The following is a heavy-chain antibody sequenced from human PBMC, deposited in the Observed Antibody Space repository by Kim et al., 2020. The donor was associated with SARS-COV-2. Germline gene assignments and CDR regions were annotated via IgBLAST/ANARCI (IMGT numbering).Heavy chain of an antibody. CDR2: INPSGGST. CDR3: ASFGHRYYYGSGIDY. D-gene: IGHD3-10*01. J-gene: IGHJ4*02. V-gene: IGHV1-46*01. Sequence: ASVKVSCKASGYTFTSYYMHWVRQAPGQGLEWMGIINPSGGSTSYAQKFQGRVTMTRDTSTSTVYMELSSLRSEDTAVYYCASFGHRYYYGSGIDYWGQGTLVTVSS. CDR1: GYTFTSYY.